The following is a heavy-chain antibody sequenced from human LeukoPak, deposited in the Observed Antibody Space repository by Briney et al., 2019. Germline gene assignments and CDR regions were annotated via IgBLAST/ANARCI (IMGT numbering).Heavy chain of an antibody. Sequence: GGSLRLSCAASGFTFSSYAMHWVRQAPGKGLEWVAVISYDGSNKYYADSVKGRFTISRDNSKNTLYLQMNSLRAEDTAVYYCARDSLLFRGRMYYYGSGSLNWFDPWGQGTLVTVSS. V-gene: IGHV3-30*04. CDR2: ISYDGSNK. D-gene: IGHD3-10*01. CDR1: GFTFSSYA. CDR3: ARDSLLFRGRMYYYGSGSLNWFDP. J-gene: IGHJ5*02.